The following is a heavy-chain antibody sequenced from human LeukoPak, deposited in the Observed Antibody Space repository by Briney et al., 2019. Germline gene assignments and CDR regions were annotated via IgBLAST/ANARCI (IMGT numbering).Heavy chain of an antibody. J-gene: IGHJ4*02. CDR3: VKQAAAGLDY. Sequence: GGSLRLSCAASEFTVDDTYMSWVRQAPGKGLEWVSVVYSGGRTFYADSVKGRFTISRDNSKNTVYLQMNSLRADDTAVYYCVKQAAAGLDYWGQGTLFTVSS. CDR2: VYSGGRT. CDR1: EFTVDDTY. V-gene: IGHV3-66*02. D-gene: IGHD6-13*01.